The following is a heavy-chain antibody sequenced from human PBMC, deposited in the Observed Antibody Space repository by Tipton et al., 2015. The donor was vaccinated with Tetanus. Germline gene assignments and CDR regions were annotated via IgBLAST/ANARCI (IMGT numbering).Heavy chain of an antibody. V-gene: IGHV4-4*07. CDR1: RGPISSYY. J-gene: IGHJ4*02. CDR3: ARGIPDGYNRRLDY. CDR2: ISNGNT. Sequence: GLVKPSETLSLTCTVSRGPISSYYWSWIRQPAGKGLEWVGHISNGNTDYSTSLKSRVTLSVDLSKNQFSLQLRAVTAADTAVYYCARGIPDGYNRRLDYWGQGLRVAVS. D-gene: IGHD5-24*01.